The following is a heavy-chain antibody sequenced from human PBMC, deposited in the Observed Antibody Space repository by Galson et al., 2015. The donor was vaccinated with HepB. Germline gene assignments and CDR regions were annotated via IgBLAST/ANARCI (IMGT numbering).Heavy chain of an antibody. CDR1: GGSISSGGYY. Sequence: LSLTCTVSGGSISSGGYYWSWIRQHPGKGLEWIGYIYYSGSTYYNPSLKSRVTISVDTSKNQFSLKLSSVTAADTAVYYCARAVIVVVPAASNWFDPWGQGTLVTVSS. V-gene: IGHV4-31*03. CDR3: ARAVIVVVPAASNWFDP. J-gene: IGHJ5*02. D-gene: IGHD2-2*01. CDR2: IYYSGST.